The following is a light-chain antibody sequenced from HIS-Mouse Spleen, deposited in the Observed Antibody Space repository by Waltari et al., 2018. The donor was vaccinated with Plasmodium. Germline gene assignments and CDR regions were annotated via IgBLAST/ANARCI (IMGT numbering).Light chain of an antibody. CDR1: ALPKQY. V-gene: IGLV3-10*01. J-gene: IGLJ3*02. CDR2: EDS. CDR3: YSTDSSGNHRV. Sequence: SYELTQPPSVSVSPGQTARITCSGDALPKQYAYWYQQKSGQAPVLVIYEDSKRPSGIPERFSGSSSGTMATVTISGAQVEDEADYYCYSTDSSGNHRVFGGGTKLTVL.